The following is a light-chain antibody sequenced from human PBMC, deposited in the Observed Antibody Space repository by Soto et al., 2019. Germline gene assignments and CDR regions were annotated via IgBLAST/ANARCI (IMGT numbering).Light chain of an antibody. CDR2: DVS. CDR3: WSYAGSYTWV. CDR1: SSDVGDYNY. Sequence: QSALTQPRSVSGSPGQSVTISCTGTSSDVGDYNYVSWYQQYPGKAPKVVSSDVSRRPSGVPERFSGSKSGNTASLTISGLQAEDEADYYCWSYAGSYTWVFGGGTKLTVL. J-gene: IGLJ3*02. V-gene: IGLV2-11*01.